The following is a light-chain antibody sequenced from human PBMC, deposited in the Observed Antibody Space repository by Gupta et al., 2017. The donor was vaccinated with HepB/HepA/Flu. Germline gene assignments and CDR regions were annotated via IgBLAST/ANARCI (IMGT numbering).Light chain of an antibody. Sequence: DIVMTQSPDSLAVSLGQRATINCKSSQSVLYSSSNKNYLAWYQQKPGQPPKLLFYWASTRESGVPDRFSGSGSGTDFTLTISSLQAEDVAIYYCQQDYDTPLTFGQGTKVEIK. CDR3: QQDYDTPLT. J-gene: IGKJ1*01. CDR2: WAS. V-gene: IGKV4-1*01. CDR1: QSVLYSSSNKNY.